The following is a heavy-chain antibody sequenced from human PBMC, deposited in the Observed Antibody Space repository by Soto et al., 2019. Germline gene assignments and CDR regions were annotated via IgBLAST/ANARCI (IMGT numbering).Heavy chain of an antibody. CDR2: IYYSGST. CDR1: GGSLSSGGYY. D-gene: IGHD3-22*01. J-gene: IGHJ5*02. V-gene: IGHV4-31*03. Sequence: QVQLQESGPGLVKPSQTLSLTCTVSGGSLSSGGYYWSWISQHPGKGLEWIGYIYYSGSTYYNPSLKSRVTRSVDTSKNQFSLKLRSVTAADTAVYYCAISSGYADWFDPWGQGTLVTVSS. CDR3: AISSGYADWFDP.